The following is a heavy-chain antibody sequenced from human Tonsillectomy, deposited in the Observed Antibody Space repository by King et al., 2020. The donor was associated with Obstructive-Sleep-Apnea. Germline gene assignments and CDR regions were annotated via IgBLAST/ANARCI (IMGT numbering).Heavy chain of an antibody. CDR3: AKDILGPYYGSGSYYDY. J-gene: IGHJ4*02. CDR2: ISWNSGSI. D-gene: IGHD3-10*01. V-gene: IGHV3-9*01. CDR1: GFTFDDYA. Sequence: QLVQSGGGLVQPGRSLRLSCAASGFTFDDYAMHWVRQAPGKGLEWVSGISWNSGSIGYADSVKGRFTISRDNAKNSLYLQMNSLRAEDTALYYCAKDILGPYYGSGSYYDYWGQGTLVTVSS.